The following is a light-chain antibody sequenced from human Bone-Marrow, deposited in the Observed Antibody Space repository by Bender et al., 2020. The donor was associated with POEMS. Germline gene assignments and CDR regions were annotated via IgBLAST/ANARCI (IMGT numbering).Light chain of an antibody. Sequence: QSVLTQPPSASGTPGQRVTISCSGSSSNIGRNTVCWYQQLPGTAPKLLIYNDNQWPAGVPDRFSGSKSGTSASVVISGLRSEDEAIYFCVAWDASLNGWVFGGGTKLTVL. V-gene: IGLV1-44*01. CDR3: VAWDASLNGWV. CDR1: SSNIGRNT. CDR2: NDN. J-gene: IGLJ3*02.